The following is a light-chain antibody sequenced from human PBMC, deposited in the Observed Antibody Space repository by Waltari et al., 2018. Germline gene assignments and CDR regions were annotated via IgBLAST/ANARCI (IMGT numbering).Light chain of an antibody. J-gene: IGLJ2*01. CDR3: CSCTYSSTFV. CDR1: LRDIEPYYC. Sequence: QSALTQPASVSGSPGQSITISCAGTLRDIEPYYCVSWYQQHPGKAPNLIIYEGTKRPSGVSGRFSGSTSGDTASLTISGLLAEDEADYYCCSCTYSSTFVFGGGTKLSVL. V-gene: IGLV2-23*03. CDR2: EGT.